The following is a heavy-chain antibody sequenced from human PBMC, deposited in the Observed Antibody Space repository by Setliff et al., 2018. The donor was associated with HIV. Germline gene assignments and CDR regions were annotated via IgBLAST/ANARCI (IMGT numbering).Heavy chain of an antibody. CDR3: ARDDVLWFGNWFDP. Sequence: SETLSLTCTVSGGSISSYYWSWIRQPAGKGLEWIGRIYTSGSTNYNPSLKSRVTMSVDTSKNQFSLKLSSVTAADTAVYYCARDDVLWFGNWFDPWGQGTLVTVSS. D-gene: IGHD3-10*01. CDR2: IYTSGST. CDR1: GGSISSYY. J-gene: IGHJ5*02. V-gene: IGHV4-4*07.